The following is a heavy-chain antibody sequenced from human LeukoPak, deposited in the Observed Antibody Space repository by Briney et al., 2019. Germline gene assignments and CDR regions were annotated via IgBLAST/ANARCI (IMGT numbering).Heavy chain of an antibody. J-gene: IGHJ4*02. CDR3: ARDGIVGFDY. Sequence: GGSLRLSCAASGFSFSSYGMSWVRQAPGKGLEWVSAISGSGGSTNYADSVKGRFAISRDNAKNSLYLQMNSLRAEDTAVYYCARDGIVGFDYWGQGTLVTVSS. CDR2: ISGSGGST. V-gene: IGHV3-23*01. D-gene: IGHD1-26*01. CDR1: GFSFSSYG.